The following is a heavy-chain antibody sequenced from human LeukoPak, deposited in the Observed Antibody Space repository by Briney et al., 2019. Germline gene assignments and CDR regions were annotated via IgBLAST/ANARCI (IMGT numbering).Heavy chain of an antibody. D-gene: IGHD3-10*01. J-gene: IGHJ3*02. Sequence: GRSLRLSCAASGFTFSTYDMHWVRQAPGKGLEGVAIISYDGSDKYYADSVKGRLTISRDNSKNTLYLQMNSLRAEDTAVYYCAKDFGEAAFDIWGQGTMVTVSS. CDR3: AKDFGEAAFDI. CDR2: ISYDGSDK. CDR1: GFTFSTYD. V-gene: IGHV3-30*18.